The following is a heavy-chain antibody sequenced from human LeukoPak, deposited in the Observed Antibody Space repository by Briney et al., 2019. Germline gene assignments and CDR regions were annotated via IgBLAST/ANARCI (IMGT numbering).Heavy chain of an antibody. Sequence: ASVKVSCKASGYTFTGYYMHWVRQAPGQGLEWMGWINPNSGGTNYAQKFQGRVTMTRDTSISTAYMELSRLRSEDTAVYYCARDTPLRLENWFDPWGQGTLVTVSS. V-gene: IGHV1-2*02. CDR1: GYTFTGYY. D-gene: IGHD1-1*01. CDR2: INPNSGGT. J-gene: IGHJ5*02. CDR3: ARDTPLRLENWFDP.